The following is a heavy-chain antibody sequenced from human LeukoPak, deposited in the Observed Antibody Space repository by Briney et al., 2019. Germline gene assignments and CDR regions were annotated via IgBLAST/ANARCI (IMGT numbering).Heavy chain of an antibody. J-gene: IGHJ4*02. CDR2: IKQDGSEK. D-gene: IGHD3-22*01. V-gene: IGHV3-7*01. CDR1: GFTFSSYG. CDR3: ARGHLYDSSGYYYPLYFDY. Sequence: GGSLRLSCAASGFTFSSYGMHWVRQAPGKGLEWVANIKQDGSEKYYVDSVKGRFTISRDNAKNSLYLQMNSLRAEDTAVYYCARGHLYDSSGYYYPLYFDYWGQGTLVTVSS.